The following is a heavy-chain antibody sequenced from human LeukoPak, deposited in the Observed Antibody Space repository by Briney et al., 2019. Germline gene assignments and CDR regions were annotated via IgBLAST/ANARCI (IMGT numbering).Heavy chain of an antibody. J-gene: IGHJ5*01. V-gene: IGHV3-13*04. CDR1: GFTFSSHD. CDR2: FIPAGDR. CDR3: VGGGVWGISSNWFEY. Sequence: GGSLRLSCAASGFTFSSHDMHWVRHAAGKGLEWVSGFIPAGDRYYAESVKGRFTISRDNAESSLYLQMNSLRVGDTAVYYYVGGGVWGISSNWFEYWGQGVLVTVSA. D-gene: IGHD7-27*01.